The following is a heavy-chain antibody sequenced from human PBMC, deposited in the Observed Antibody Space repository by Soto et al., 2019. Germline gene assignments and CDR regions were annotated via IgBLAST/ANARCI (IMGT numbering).Heavy chain of an antibody. Sequence: QVQLQQWGAGLLKPSETLSLTCAVYGGSFSGYYWSWIRQPPGKGLEWLGEINHSGSTNYNPSLKSRVTISVDTSKNQFSLKLSSVTAADTAVYYCARRRYYGSGSYIGSGWFDPWGQGTLVTVSS. D-gene: IGHD3-10*01. J-gene: IGHJ5*02. V-gene: IGHV4-34*01. CDR2: INHSGST. CDR1: GGSFSGYY. CDR3: ARRRYYGSGSYIGSGWFDP.